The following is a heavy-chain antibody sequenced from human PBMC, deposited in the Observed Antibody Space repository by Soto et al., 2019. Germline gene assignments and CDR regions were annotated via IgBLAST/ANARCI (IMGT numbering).Heavy chain of an antibody. CDR2: ISGGGDTT. J-gene: IGHJ4*02. CDR1: GFTFNNYA. D-gene: IGHD3-10*01. CDR3: AKGRGGSGSLTPRVDF. V-gene: IGHV3-23*01. Sequence: EVQLLESGGGLVQPGGSLRLSCAASGFTFNNYAMTWVRQAQGRGLSWASAISGGGDTTSYADSVKGRFTVSRDGSKNTLYLQMSSLRAEDTALYYCAKGRGGSGSLTPRVDFWGQGTLVTVSS.